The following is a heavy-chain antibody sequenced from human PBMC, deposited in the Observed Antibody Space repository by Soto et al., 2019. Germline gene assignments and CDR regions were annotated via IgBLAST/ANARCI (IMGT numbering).Heavy chain of an antibody. CDR3: ARGTWDSSGWYTFPFDY. CDR1: GYTFTSYA. CDR2: INAGNGST. D-gene: IGHD6-19*01. Sequence: GASVKVSCKASGYTFTSYAMHWVRQAPGQRLEWIGWINAGNGSTAYAQKFQGRVTLTRDTSTNTVSMELSSLRSEDTAVYYCARGTWDSSGWYTFPFDYWGQGTVVTVSS. V-gene: IGHV1-3*01. J-gene: IGHJ4*02.